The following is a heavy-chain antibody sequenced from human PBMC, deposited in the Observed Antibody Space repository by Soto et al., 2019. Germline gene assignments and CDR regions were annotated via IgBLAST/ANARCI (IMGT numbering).Heavy chain of an antibody. V-gene: IGHV1-46*01. D-gene: IGHD2-15*01. CDR2: VDPTGSRT. CDR3: ARDSTTMVTGFDN. J-gene: IGHJ4*02. Sequence: ASVKVSCKASGYIFAHYFIHWVRQAPGQGLEWMAIVDPTGSRTSHAHKFQGRVTLTRDASTGTVYLELNRLTSEDTALYYCARDSTTMVTGFDNWGRGTLVXXSS. CDR1: GYIFAHYF.